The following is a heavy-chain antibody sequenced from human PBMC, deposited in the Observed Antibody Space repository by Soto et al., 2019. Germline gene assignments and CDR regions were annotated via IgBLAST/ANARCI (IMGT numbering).Heavy chain of an antibody. CDR2: ISSSSSTI. D-gene: IGHD3-3*01. CDR1: GFTFSSYS. CDR3: ARGPYYDFWSGSRRADYFQH. Sequence: EVQLVESGGGLVQPGGSLRLSCAASGFTFSSYSMNWVRQAPGKGLEWVSYISSSSSTIYYADSVKGRFTISRDNAKNSLYLQMNSLRDEDTAVYYCARGPYYDFWSGSRRADYFQHWGQGTLVTVSS. J-gene: IGHJ1*01. V-gene: IGHV3-48*02.